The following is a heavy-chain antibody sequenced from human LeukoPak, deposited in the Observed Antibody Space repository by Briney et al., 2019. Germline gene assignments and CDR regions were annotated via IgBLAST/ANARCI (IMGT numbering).Heavy chain of an antibody. CDR3: AKDPTYYYDSSGYGVGVFDI. J-gene: IGHJ3*02. CDR2: ISYDGSNK. CDR1: GFTFSSYG. V-gene: IGHV3-30*18. D-gene: IGHD3-22*01. Sequence: GRSLRLSCAASGFTFSSYGIHWVRQAPGKGLEWVAVISYDGSNKNYADSVKGRFTVSRDNSKNTLYLQMNSLRAEDTAVYYCAKDPTYYYDSSGYGVGVFDIWGQGTMVTVSS.